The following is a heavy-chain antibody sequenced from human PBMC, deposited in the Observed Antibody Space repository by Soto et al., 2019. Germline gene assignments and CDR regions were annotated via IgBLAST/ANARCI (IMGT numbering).Heavy chain of an antibody. D-gene: IGHD2-15*01. CDR1: GFTFSSYA. CDR3: AKGLYCSGGSCYDWFDP. V-gene: IGHV3-23*01. Sequence: RLSCAASGFTFSSYAMSWVRQAPGKGLEWVSAISGSGGSTYYADSVKGRFTISRDNSKNTLYLQMNSLRAEDTAVYYCAKGLYCSGGSCYDWFDPWGQGTLVTVSS. J-gene: IGHJ5*02. CDR2: ISGSGGST.